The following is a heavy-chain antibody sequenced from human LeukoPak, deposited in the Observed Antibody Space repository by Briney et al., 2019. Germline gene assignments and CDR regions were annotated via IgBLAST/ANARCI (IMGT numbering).Heavy chain of an antibody. V-gene: IGHV1-18*01. D-gene: IGHD3-10*01. J-gene: IGHJ3*02. CDR3: ARDQYYYGSGSYSPDAFDI. CDR2: ISAYNGNT. Sequence: GASVKVSCKASGYTFTKYGISWVRQAPGQGLEWMGWISAYNGNTNYAQKLQGRVTMTTDTSTSTAYMELRSLRSDDTAVYYCARDQYYYGSGSYSPDAFDIWSQGTMVTVSS. CDR1: GYTFTKYG.